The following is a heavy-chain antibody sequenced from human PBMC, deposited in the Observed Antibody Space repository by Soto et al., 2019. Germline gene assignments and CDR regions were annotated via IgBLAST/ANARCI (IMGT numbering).Heavy chain of an antibody. V-gene: IGHV3-11*05. D-gene: IGHD2-15*01. CDR2: ISSSSSYT. J-gene: IGHJ6*02. CDR1: GFTFSDYY. CDR3: ASSKGGSYGMDV. Sequence: QVQLVESGGGLVKPGGSLRLSCAASGFTFSDYYMTWIRQAPGKRLEWVSNISSSSSYTNYADSVKGRFTVSRDNAKNSVYLEMNSLRAEDTAVYYCASSKGGSYGMDVWGQGTTVTVSS.